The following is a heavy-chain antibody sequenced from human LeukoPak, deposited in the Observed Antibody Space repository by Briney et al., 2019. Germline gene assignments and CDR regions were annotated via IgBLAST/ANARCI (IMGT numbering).Heavy chain of an antibody. CDR2: IWYDGSNK. D-gene: IGHD3-3*01. Sequence: GGSLRLSCAASGFTFSSYGMHWVRQAPGKGLEWVAVIWYDGSNKYYADSVKGRFTISRDNAKNSLYLQMDSLTAEDTAVYYCVIDREWLQFHYWGPGTLVSVSS. V-gene: IGHV3-33*03. CDR1: GFTFSSYG. J-gene: IGHJ4*02. CDR3: VIDREWLQFHY.